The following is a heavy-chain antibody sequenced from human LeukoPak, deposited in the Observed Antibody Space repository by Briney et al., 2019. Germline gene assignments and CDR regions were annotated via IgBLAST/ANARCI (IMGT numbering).Heavy chain of an antibody. Sequence: SETLSLTCAVYGESSFSSYYWSWIRQTPGGALEWIGEINHSGYTNYNPSLKSRVTLSIDTSKNQFSLRLNSVTAADTAVYYCSRQVVGNDYWGQGTLVTVSS. D-gene: IGHD3-22*01. V-gene: IGHV4-34*01. CDR1: GESSFSSYY. CDR3: SRQVVGNDY. CDR2: INHSGYT. J-gene: IGHJ4*02.